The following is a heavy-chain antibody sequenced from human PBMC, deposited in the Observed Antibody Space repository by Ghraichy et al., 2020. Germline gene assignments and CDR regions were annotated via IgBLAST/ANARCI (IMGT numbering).Heavy chain of an antibody. Sequence: GESLNISCAASGFAFSVFGIHWVRQAPGKGLEWVAAISEDGNDKYYLDSVKGRFIISRDKSKNTLYLQMSSLRVEDTALYYCAKVHLEYGTGGSCHYFDQWGQGTLVSVSS. V-gene: IGHV3-30*18. CDR3: AKVHLEYGTGGSCHYFDQ. D-gene: IGHD2-15*01. CDR2: ISEDGNDK. J-gene: IGHJ4*02. CDR1: GFAFSVFG.